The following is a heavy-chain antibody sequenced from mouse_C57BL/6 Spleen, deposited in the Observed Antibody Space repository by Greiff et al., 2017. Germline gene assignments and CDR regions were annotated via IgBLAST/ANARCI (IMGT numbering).Heavy chain of an antibody. Sequence: VQLQESGAELVKPGASVKISCKASGYAFSSYWMNWVKQRPGKGLEWIGQIYPGDGDTNYNGKFKGKATLTADKSSSTAYMQLSSLTSEDSAVYFCARRSDYDGGYFDVWGTGTTVTVSS. J-gene: IGHJ1*03. CDR2: IYPGDGDT. CDR3: ARRSDYDGGYFDV. CDR1: GYAFSSYW. V-gene: IGHV1-80*01. D-gene: IGHD2-4*01.